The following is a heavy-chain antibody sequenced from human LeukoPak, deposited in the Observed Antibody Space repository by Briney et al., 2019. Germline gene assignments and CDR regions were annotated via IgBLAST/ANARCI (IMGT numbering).Heavy chain of an antibody. J-gene: IGHJ6*02. D-gene: IGHD1-26*01. CDR1: GYTFTSYD. V-gene: IGHV1-69*13. CDR2: IIPIFGTA. Sequence: GASVKVSCKASGYTFTSYDINWVRQATGQGLEWMGGIIPIFGTANYAQKFQGRVTITADESTSTAYMELSSLRSEDTAVYYCARKREYYGMDVWGQGTTVTVSS. CDR3: ARKREYYGMDV.